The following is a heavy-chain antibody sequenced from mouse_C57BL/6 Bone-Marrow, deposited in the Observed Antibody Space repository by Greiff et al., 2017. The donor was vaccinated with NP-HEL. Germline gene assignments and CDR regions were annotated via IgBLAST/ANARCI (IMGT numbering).Heavy chain of an antibody. J-gene: IGHJ2*01. V-gene: IGHV1-47*01. CDR1: GYTFTTYP. Sequence: VQLQQSGAELVKPGASVKMSCKASGYTFTTYPIEWMKQNHGKSLEWIGNFHPYNDDTNYNQKFKGKATLTVDTSSSTAYMQLSSLTSEDSAVYYCARYDFDYWGQGTTLTVSS. CDR3: ARYDFDY. CDR2: FHPYNDDT.